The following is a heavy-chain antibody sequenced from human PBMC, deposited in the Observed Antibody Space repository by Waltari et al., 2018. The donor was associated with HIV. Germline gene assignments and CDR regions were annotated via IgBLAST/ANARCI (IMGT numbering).Heavy chain of an antibody. Sequence: VTLRESGPALVKPPQTPTLTCTVSGFSLTTTAMSVSWLRQPPGKALAWLARIDWDDRKSYNPSLETRLTISKATSKNQVVLTMTNIDPVDTATYYCSRDLSPRYTSSPRFDPWGQGTLVTVSS. CDR1: GFSLTTTAMS. V-gene: IGHV2-70*13. CDR2: IDWDDRK. D-gene: IGHD6-6*01. CDR3: SRDLSPRYTSSPRFDP. J-gene: IGHJ5*02.